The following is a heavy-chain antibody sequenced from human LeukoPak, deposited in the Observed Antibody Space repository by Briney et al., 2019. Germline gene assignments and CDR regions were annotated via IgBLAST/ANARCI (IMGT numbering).Heavy chain of an antibody. CDR1: GYTFTSYG. CDR2: ISAYNGNT. CDR3: ARDPDPYYGSGPVPADFDY. Sequence: ASVKVSCKASGYTFTSYGISWVRQAPGQGLEWMGWISAYNGNTNYAQKLQGRVTMTTDTSTSTAYMELRSLRSDDTAVYYCARDPDPYYGSGPVPADFDYWGQGTLVTVSS. V-gene: IGHV1-18*01. D-gene: IGHD3-10*01. J-gene: IGHJ4*02.